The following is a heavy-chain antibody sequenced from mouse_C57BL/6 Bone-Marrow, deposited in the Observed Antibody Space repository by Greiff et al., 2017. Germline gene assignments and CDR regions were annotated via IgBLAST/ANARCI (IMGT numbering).Heavy chain of an antibody. D-gene: IGHD2-3*01. CDR3: ARERWLLPAMDY. J-gene: IGHJ4*01. CDR2: INPSSGYT. V-gene: IGHV1-7*01. Sequence: VQRVESGAELAKPGASVKLSCKASGYTFTSYWMHWVKQRPGQGLEWIGYINPSSGYTKYNQKFKDKATLTADKSSSTAYMQLSSLTSEDSAVYYCARERWLLPAMDYWGQGTSVTVSS. CDR1: GYTFTSYW.